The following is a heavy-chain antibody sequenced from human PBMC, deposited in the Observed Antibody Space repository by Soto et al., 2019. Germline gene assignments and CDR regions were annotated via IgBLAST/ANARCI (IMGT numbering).Heavy chain of an antibody. V-gene: IGHV3-23*01. CDR2: ISGSGGST. Sequence: EVHLLESGGGLVQPGGSLRLSCAASGFTFSSFAMSLVRQAPGKGLEWVSAISGSGGSTYYADSVKGRFTISRDNSKNTLYLQMNSLRAEDTAVYFCEKENYYYYGMDVWGQGTTVTVSS. CDR3: EKENYYYYGMDV. J-gene: IGHJ6*02. CDR1: GFTFSSFA.